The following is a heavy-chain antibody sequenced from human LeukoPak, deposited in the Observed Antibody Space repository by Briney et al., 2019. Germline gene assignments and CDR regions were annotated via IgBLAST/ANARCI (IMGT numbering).Heavy chain of an antibody. Sequence: GGSLRLSCAASGFTFNNYWMSWVRQAPGKGLEWVANIKEDGSDIYYVDSVKGRFTISRDNAKNLLYLQMNSLRAEDTAVYYCARCPRVRGVEHFDYWGQGTLVTVSS. J-gene: IGHJ4*02. CDR2: IKEDGSDI. CDR1: GFTFNNYW. D-gene: IGHD3-10*01. CDR3: ARCPRVRGVEHFDY. V-gene: IGHV3-7*02.